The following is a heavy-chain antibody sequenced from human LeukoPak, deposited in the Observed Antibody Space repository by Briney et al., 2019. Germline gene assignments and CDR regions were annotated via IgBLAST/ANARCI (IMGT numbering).Heavy chain of an antibody. Sequence: SETLSLTCTVSGGSISSYFWSWIRQPPGKGLEWIGYISYSGSTNYNPSLKSRVTISVDTSKSQFSLKLSSVTAADTAVYYCAREVRYSSSWYYFDYWGQGALVTVSS. CDR1: GGSISSYF. D-gene: IGHD6-13*01. J-gene: IGHJ4*02. CDR2: ISYSGST. V-gene: IGHV4-59*01. CDR3: AREVRYSSSWYYFDY.